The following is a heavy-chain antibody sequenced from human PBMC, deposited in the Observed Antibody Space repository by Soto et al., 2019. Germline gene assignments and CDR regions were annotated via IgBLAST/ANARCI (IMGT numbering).Heavy chain of an antibody. V-gene: IGHV4-39*01. D-gene: IGHD3-16*01. CDR2: MYYSGAT. J-gene: IGHJ4*02. Sequence: QLQLQESGPGLVKPSETLSLACTVSGGSISSNSYYWDWIRQPPGKGLEWIGSMYYSGATYHNPSLQSRVTIPVDPSKNQFSLHLSSVTAADTAVYSCARHAAYDSVWGKPDGSDYWGQGTLVTVSS. CDR1: GGSISSNSYY. CDR3: ARHAAYDSVWGKPDGSDY.